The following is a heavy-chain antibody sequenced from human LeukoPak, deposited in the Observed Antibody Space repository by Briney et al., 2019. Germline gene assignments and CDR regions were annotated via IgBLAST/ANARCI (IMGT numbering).Heavy chain of an antibody. D-gene: IGHD3-10*01. CDR1: GGSISSGGYS. CDR2: IYHSGST. V-gene: IGHV4-30-2*01. J-gene: IGHJ5*02. Sequence: SETLSLTCAVSGGSISSGGYSWSWIRQPPGKGLEWIGYIYHSGSTYYNPSLKSRVTISVDRSENQFSLKLSSVTAADTAVYYCARRRITMVRGVPSNWFDPWGQGTLVTVSS. CDR3: ARRRITMVRGVPSNWFDP.